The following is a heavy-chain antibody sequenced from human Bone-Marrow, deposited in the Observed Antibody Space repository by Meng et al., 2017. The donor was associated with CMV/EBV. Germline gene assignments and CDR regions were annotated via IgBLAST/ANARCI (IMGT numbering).Heavy chain of an antibody. J-gene: IGHJ6*02. CDR1: GFTFSSYW. D-gene: IGHD6-13*01. CDR3: AREAGGIAASPKGGMDV. V-gene: IGHV3-7*01. Sequence: ETLSLTCAASGFTFSSYWMSWVRQAPGKGLEWVANIKQDGSEKYYVDSVKGRFTISRDNAKNSLYLQMNSLRAEDTAVYYCAREAGGIAASPKGGMDVWGQGTTVTVSS. CDR2: IKQDGSEK.